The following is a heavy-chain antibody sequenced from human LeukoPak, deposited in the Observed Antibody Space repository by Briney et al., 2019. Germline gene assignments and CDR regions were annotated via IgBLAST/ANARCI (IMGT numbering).Heavy chain of an antibody. D-gene: IGHD3-10*01. J-gene: IGHJ6*04. CDR1: GGSISSGDYY. Sequence: PSETLSLTCTVSGGSISSGDYYWSWIRQPPGKGVEWIGYIYYSGSTYYNPSPKSRVTISVDTSKNQFSLKLSSVTAADTAVYYCARASGSYYYGSGVNYYYYYGMDVWGKGTTVTVSS. V-gene: IGHV4-30-4*01. CDR3: ARASGSYYYGSGVNYYYYYGMDV. CDR2: IYYSGST.